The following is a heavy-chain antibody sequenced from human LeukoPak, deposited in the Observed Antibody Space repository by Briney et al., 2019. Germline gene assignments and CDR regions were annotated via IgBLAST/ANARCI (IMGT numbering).Heavy chain of an antibody. D-gene: IGHD6-6*01. V-gene: IGHV3-21*04. J-gene: IGHJ4*02. Sequence: GGSLRLSCAASGFTFSSYSMNWVRQAPGKGLEWVSSISSSSSYIYYADSVKGRFTISRDNAKNSLYLQMNSLRAEDTAVYYCAKTYIAARPIDYWGQGTLVTVSS. CDR3: AKTYIAARPIDY. CDR1: GFTFSSYS. CDR2: ISSSSSYI.